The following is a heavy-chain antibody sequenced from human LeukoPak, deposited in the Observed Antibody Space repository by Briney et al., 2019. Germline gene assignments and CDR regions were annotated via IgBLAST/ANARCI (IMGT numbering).Heavy chain of an antibody. V-gene: IGHV4-39*01. J-gene: IGHJ4*02. Sequence: SETLSLTCTVSGGSISNYYWSWIRQPPGKGLEWIGSIYYSGSTYYNPYLKSRVTISVDTSKNQFSLKLSSVTASDTAVYYCARQGWFGELLSPLDYWGQGTLVTVAS. CDR1: GGSISNYY. D-gene: IGHD3-10*01. CDR3: ARQGWFGELLSPLDY. CDR2: IYYSGST.